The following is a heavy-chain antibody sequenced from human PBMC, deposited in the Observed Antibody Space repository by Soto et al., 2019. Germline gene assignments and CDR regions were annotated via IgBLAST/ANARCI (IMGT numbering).Heavy chain of an antibody. D-gene: IGHD4-17*01. CDR1: GGSISSYY. J-gene: IGHJ6*03. CDR2: IYYSGST. Sequence: PSETLSLTCTVSGGSISSYYWSWIRQPPGKGLEWIGYIYYSGSTNYNPSLKSRVTISVDTSKNQFSLKLSSVTAADTAVYYCARIYGDYVYYYNYYLDVWGKGTTVTVSS. CDR3: ARIYGDYVYYYNYYLDV. V-gene: IGHV4-59*01.